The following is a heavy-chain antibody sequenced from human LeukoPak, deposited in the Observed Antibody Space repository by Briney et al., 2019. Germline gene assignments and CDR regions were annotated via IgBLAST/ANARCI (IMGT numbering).Heavy chain of an antibody. J-gene: IGHJ6*02. D-gene: IGHD3-9*01. CDR2: IKPDGSDT. Sequence: GGSLRLSCGASGFTFTTHWIHWVRQAPGKGLVWVSRIKPDGSDTNYADSVKGRFTISRDNAKNTVYLHLNSLRAEDTAVYYCARVDFRGGYYDILTGYYPNHGMDVWGQGTTVTVSS. V-gene: IGHV3-74*01. CDR3: ARVDFRGGYYDILTGYYPNHGMDV. CDR1: GFTFTTHW.